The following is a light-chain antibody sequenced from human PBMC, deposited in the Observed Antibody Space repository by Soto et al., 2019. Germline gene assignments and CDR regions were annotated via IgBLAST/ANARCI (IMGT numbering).Light chain of an antibody. V-gene: IGKV1-5*03. Sequence: DIQMTQSLSTLSASVGDRVTIPCRASQSISSWLAWYQQKPGKAPKLLIYKASSLESGVPSRFSGSGSGTEFTLTISSLQPDDFATYYCHQYNSYLGTFGQGTKVEIK. CDR3: HQYNSYLGT. J-gene: IGKJ1*01. CDR2: KAS. CDR1: QSISSW.